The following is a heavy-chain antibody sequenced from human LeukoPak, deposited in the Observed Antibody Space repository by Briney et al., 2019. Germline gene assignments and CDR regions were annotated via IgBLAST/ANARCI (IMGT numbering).Heavy chain of an antibody. V-gene: IGHV3-74*01. CDR1: GLTFSNYC. CDR3: VRDFRSADY. CDR2: IRPDGTVT. Sequence: GGSLRLSCAASGLTFSNYCMHWVRQIPGKGLVWVSRIRPDGTVTNYADSVKGRFTISRDNAKNMVFLQMNSLRADDTAVYYCVRDFRSADYWGQGILVTVSS. J-gene: IGHJ4*02.